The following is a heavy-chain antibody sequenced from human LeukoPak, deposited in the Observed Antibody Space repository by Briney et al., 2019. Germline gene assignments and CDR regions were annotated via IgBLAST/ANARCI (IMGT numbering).Heavy chain of an antibody. V-gene: IGHV4-4*07. CDR1: GGSISSYY. J-gene: IGHJ5*02. D-gene: IGHD6-13*01. CDR2: IYTSGST. Sequence: SETLSLTCTVSGGSISSYYWSWIRQPAGKGLEWIGRIYTSGSTNYNPSLKSRVTMSVDTSKNQFSLKLSSVTAADTAVYYCARDQTAAAGTKWSDPWGQGTLVTVSS. CDR3: ARDQTAAAGTKWSDP.